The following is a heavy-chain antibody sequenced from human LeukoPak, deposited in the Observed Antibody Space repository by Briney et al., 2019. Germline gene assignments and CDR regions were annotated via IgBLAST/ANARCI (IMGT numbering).Heavy chain of an antibody. D-gene: IGHD2-8*02. J-gene: IGHJ3*02. Sequence: ASVKVSCKASGYTFTASFMHWVRQAPGQGLEWLGWINPNSGVPNYAQNFQGRVTMTRDTSISTAYMELSRLRSDDTAVYYCARYLSPAARLSGGVDDAFDIWGQGTMVTVSS. V-gene: IGHV1-2*02. CDR1: GYTFTASF. CDR2: INPNSGVP. CDR3: ARYLSPAARLSGGVDDAFDI.